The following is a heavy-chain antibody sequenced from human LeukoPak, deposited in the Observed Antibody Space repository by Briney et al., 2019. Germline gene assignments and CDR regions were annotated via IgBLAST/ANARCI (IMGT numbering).Heavy chain of an antibody. Sequence: PSETLSLTCTVSGGSISSGSSYYWCWIRQPPGKGLEWIGEIYHSGSTNYNPSLKSRVTISVDKSKNQFSLKLSSVTAADTAVYYCARGAIRFLEWLHDAFDIWGQGTMVTVSS. D-gene: IGHD3-3*01. CDR3: ARGAIRFLEWLHDAFDI. CDR1: GGSISSGSSYY. V-gene: IGHV4-39*07. CDR2: IYHSGST. J-gene: IGHJ3*02.